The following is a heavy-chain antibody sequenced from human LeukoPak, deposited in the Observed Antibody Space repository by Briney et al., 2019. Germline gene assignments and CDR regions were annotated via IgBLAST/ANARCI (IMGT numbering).Heavy chain of an antibody. J-gene: IGHJ5*02. V-gene: IGHV4-39*07. CDR1: GGSMRSSDYY. D-gene: IGHD2-8*01. CDR2: IYYTGST. Sequence: SETLSLTCTVSGGSMRSSDYYWSWIRQPPGKGLEWLGNIYYTGSTSYNPSLKSRVTISVDTFRNQFSLHLSSVTAADTAVYYCARENYCTNGVCWAFDPWGQGTLVTVSS. CDR3: ARENYCTNGVCWAFDP.